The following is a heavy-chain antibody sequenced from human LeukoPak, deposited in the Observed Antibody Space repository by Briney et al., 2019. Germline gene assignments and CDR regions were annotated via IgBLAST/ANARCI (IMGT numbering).Heavy chain of an antibody. Sequence: GGSLRLSCAASGFTFSSYSMTWVRQAPGKGLEWVSSISSSSSYIFYADSAKGRFTISRDNAKNSLYLQMNSLRAEDTAVYYCARDQGPIYCSGGSCYGRGGDYWGQGTLVTVSS. J-gene: IGHJ4*02. CDR2: ISSSSSYI. D-gene: IGHD2-15*01. CDR3: ARDQGPIYCSGGSCYGRGGDY. CDR1: GFTFSSYS. V-gene: IGHV3-21*01.